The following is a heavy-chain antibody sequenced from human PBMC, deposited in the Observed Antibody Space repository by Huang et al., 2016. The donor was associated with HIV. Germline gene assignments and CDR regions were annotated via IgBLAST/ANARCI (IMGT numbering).Heavy chain of an antibody. CDR2: IMASSSDT. CDR3: ARDPKYHRIGYYRQRRGIDI. J-gene: IGHJ3*02. V-gene: IGHV1-18*01. CDR1: GYTFTRYG. D-gene: IGHD3-22*01. Sequence: QIQLMQSGPELKQPGASAKVSCKASGYTFTRYGITWVRQAPGQGPEWIGWIMASSSDTEYAQKFQGRVNLSTDTSTNIAYMELRSLRSDDTAKYYCARDPKYHRIGYYRQRRGIDIWGQGTMVIVSS.